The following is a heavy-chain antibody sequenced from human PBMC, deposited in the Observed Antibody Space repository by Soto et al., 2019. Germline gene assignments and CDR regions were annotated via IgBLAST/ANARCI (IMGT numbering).Heavy chain of an antibody. CDR3: ARGTDVDYYGSGSYFSY. CDR2: ISAYNGNT. J-gene: IGHJ4*02. Sequence: QVQLVQSGAEVKKPGASVKVSCKASGYTFTSYGISWVRQAPGQGLEWMGWISAYNGNTNYAQKLQGRVTMTTDTTTSTAYMELRSLRSDDTAVYYCARGTDVDYYGSGSYFSYWGQGTLVTVSS. D-gene: IGHD3-10*01. CDR1: GYTFTSYG. V-gene: IGHV1-18*01.